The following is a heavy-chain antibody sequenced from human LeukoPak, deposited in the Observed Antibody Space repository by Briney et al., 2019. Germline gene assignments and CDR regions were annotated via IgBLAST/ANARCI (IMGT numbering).Heavy chain of an antibody. Sequence: SETLSLTCTVSGGSLSSSSYYWGWIRQPPGKGLEWIGSIYYSGSTYYNPSLKSRVTISVDTSKNQFSLKLSSVTAADTAVYYCARKERITMIVVVSVDAFDIWGQGTMVTVSS. D-gene: IGHD3-22*01. CDR2: IYYSGST. V-gene: IGHV4-39*01. CDR3: ARKERITMIVVVSVDAFDI. CDR1: GGSLSSSSYY. J-gene: IGHJ3*02.